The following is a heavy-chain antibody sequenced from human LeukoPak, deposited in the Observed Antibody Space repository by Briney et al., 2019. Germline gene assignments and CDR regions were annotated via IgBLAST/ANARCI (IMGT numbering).Heavy chain of an antibody. CDR1: GFTFSSYW. CDR2: IDTDGSST. D-gene: IGHD1-26*01. Sequence: GGSLRLSCAASGFTFSSYWMHWVRQAPGKGLVWVSRIDTDGSSTNYADSVKGRFTVSRDNAKNTLYLQMNSLRAEDTAVYYCATGRGTPLGFWGQGALVTVSS. CDR3: ATGRGTPLGF. J-gene: IGHJ4*02. V-gene: IGHV3-74*01.